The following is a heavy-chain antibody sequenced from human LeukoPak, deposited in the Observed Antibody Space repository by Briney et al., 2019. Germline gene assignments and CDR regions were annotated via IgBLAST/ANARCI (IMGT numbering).Heavy chain of an antibody. V-gene: IGHV4-59*01. J-gene: IGHJ5*02. D-gene: IGHD3-22*01. CDR1: GGSFSSYY. CDR3: ARESPGSGYYLGGFDP. Sequence: PSETLSLTCTVSGGSFSSYYWSWIRQPPGKGLEWFGYIYYSGSTNYNPSLKRRVTISVDTSKNQFSLKLSSVTAADTAVYYCARESPGSGYYLGGFDPWGQGTLVTVSS. CDR2: IYYSGST.